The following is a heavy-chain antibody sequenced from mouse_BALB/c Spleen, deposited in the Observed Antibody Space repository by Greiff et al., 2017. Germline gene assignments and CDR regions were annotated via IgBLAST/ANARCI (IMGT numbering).Heavy chain of an antibody. CDR3: ASRGSSFLAY. CDR1: GFTFSSYG. J-gene: IGHJ3*01. Sequence: EVQLQESGGDLVKPGGSLKLSCAASGFTFSSYGMSWVRQTPDKRLEWVATISSGGSYTYYPDSVKGRFTISRDNAKNTLYLQMSSLKSEDTAMYYCASRGSSFLAYWGQGTLVTVSA. V-gene: IGHV5-6*01. CDR2: ISSGGSYT. D-gene: IGHD1-1*01.